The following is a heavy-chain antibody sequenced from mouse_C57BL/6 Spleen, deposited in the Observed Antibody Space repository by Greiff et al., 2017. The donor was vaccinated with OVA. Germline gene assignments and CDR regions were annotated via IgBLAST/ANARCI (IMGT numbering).Heavy chain of an antibody. D-gene: IGHD3-1*01. Sequence: QVQLQQPGAELVRPGSSVKLSCKASGYTFTSYWMHWVKQRPIQGLEWIGNIDPSDSETHYNQKFKDKATLTVDKSSSTAYMQLSSLTSEDSAVYYRARGLPAGGYYYALGYWGQGTSVTVSS. CDR2: IDPSDSET. CDR1: GYTFTSYW. J-gene: IGHJ4*01. CDR3: ARGLPAGGYYYALGY. V-gene: IGHV1-52*01.